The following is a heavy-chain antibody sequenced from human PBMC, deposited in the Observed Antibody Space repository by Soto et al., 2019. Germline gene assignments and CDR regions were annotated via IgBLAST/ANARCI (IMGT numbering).Heavy chain of an antibody. CDR3: ARDRRRGWDGGNSDYYYCGMDV. J-gene: IGHJ6*02. CDR1: GYTFTSYG. CDR2: ISAYNGNT. D-gene: IGHD2-21*02. V-gene: IGHV1-18*01. Sequence: GASVKVACKASGYTFTSYGISWVRQAPGQGLEWMGWISAYNGNTNYAQKLQGRVTMTTDTSTSTAYMELRSLRSDDTAVYYCARDRRRGWDGGNSDYYYCGMDVWGQGTTVTVSS.